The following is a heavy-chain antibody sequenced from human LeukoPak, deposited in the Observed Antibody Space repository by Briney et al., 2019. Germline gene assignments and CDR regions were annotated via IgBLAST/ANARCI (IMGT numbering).Heavy chain of an antibody. J-gene: IGHJ6*02. CDR2: ISGSGGSI. CDR1: GFTFNNYA. V-gene: IGHV3-23*01. Sequence: GGSLRLSCVASGFTFNNYAMSWVRQAPGKGLEWVSAISGSGGSIFYADSVKGRFTISRDNSKNTLYLQVNSLRAEDTAVYYCARGSSSWYYYYDMDVWGQGTTVTVSS. D-gene: IGHD6-13*01. CDR3: ARGSSSWYYYYDMDV.